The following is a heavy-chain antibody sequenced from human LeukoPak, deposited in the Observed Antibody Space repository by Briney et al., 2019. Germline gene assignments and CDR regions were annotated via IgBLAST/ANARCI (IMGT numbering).Heavy chain of an antibody. CDR2: IIPIFGTA. CDR3: ASLNHYDILTGYYFAFDI. D-gene: IGHD3-9*01. V-gene: IGHV1-69*05. CDR1: GGTFSSYA. Sequence: SVKVSCKASGGTFSSYAISWVRQAPGHGLEWMGRIIPIFGTANYAQKFQGRVTITTDESTSTAYMELSSLRSEDTAVYYCASLNHYDILTGYYFAFDIWGQGTMVTVSS. J-gene: IGHJ3*02.